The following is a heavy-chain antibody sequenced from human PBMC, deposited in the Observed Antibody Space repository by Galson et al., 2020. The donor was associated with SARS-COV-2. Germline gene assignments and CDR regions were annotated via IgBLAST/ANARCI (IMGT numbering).Heavy chain of an antibody. CDR2: IGNDGNNK. CDR1: GFTFSDYA. J-gene: IGHJ4*02. V-gene: IGHV3-30-3*01. CDR3: ARARTIFGVVISSWGLAY. Sequence: TGGSLRLSCAASGFTFSDYAIHWVRQAPGKGLEWVAVIGNDGNNKYYADSVKGRFTISRDNSKNTVYLQMNSLRADTAVYYCARARTIFGVVISSWGLAYWGQGTLVTVSS. D-gene: IGHD3-3*01.